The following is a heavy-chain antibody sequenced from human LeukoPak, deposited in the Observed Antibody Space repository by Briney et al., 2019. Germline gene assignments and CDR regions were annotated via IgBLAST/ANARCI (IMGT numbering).Heavy chain of an antibody. D-gene: IGHD3-22*01. J-gene: IGHJ3*02. CDR1: GFTFNNCA. Sequence: GGSLRLSCVASGFTFNNCAMSWVRQAPGKGLEWVSSISGSGGSTYYADSLKGRFFISRDNSKNTLYLQMNSLRAEDTAVYYCAKGPYYYDSSAYHYGAFDIWGQGTMVTVSS. V-gene: IGHV3-23*01. CDR2: ISGSGGST. CDR3: AKGPYYYDSSAYHYGAFDI.